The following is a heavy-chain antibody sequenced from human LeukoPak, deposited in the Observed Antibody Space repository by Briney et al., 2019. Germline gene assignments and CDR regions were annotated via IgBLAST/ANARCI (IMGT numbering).Heavy chain of an antibody. CDR1: GFTFSSYW. V-gene: IGHV3-74*01. Sequence: PGGSLRLSCAASGFTFSSYWMHWVRQAPGKGLVWVSRINSDGSSTSYADSVKGRFTISRDNAKNTLYLQMNSLRAEDTAVYYCAREKGDYYDSSSFDQWGQGTLVTVPS. J-gene: IGHJ4*02. D-gene: IGHD3-22*01. CDR3: AREKGDYYDSSSFDQ. CDR2: INSDGSST.